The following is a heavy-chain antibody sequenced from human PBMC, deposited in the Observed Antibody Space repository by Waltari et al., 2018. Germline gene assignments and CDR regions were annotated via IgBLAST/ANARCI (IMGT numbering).Heavy chain of an antibody. CDR3: VRCRGIFGVVSFDY. J-gene: IGHJ4*02. CDR1: GFTVNGHP. D-gene: IGHD3-3*01. CDR2: IYSGGFTT. V-gene: IGHV3-23*03. Sequence: EVQLLESGGGLEQPGGSLRLSCAASGFTVNGHPRGWVRQAPGKGLEWVSVIYSGGFTTYYADSVNGRFTISRDNSKDTLYLQMDSLRADATAVYYCVRCRGIFGVVSFDYWGQGSLVTVSS.